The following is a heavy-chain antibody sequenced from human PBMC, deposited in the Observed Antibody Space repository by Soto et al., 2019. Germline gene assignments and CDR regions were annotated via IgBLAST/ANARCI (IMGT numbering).Heavy chain of an antibody. V-gene: IGHV1-69*06. CDR3: ARDCRSTSCEYYYKGIDI. CDR2: IIPIFGTA. J-gene: IGHJ6*02. D-gene: IGHD2-2*01. Sequence: QVQLVQSGAEVKKPGSSVKVSCKASGGTFSSYAISWMRQAPGQGLDWMGGIIPIFGTANYAQKFQGRVTITAAKSTSTSSMELSSVSSDDTAVYSCARDCRSTSCEYYYKGIDIYGQGSTFTV. CDR1: GGTFSSYA.